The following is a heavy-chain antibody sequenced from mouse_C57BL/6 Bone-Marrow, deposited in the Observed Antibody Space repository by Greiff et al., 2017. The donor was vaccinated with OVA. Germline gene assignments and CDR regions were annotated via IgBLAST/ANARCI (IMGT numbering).Heavy chain of an antibody. CDR3: ARGAIYGNYWYFDV. V-gene: IGHV4-1*01. CDR1: GIDFSRYW. CDR2: INPDSSTI. Sequence: CEASGIDFSRYWMSWVRRAPGKGLEWIGEINPDSSTINYAPSLKDKFIISRDNAKNTLYLQMSKVRSEDTALYYCARGAIYGNYWYFDVWGTGTTVTVSS. D-gene: IGHD2-1*01. J-gene: IGHJ1*03.